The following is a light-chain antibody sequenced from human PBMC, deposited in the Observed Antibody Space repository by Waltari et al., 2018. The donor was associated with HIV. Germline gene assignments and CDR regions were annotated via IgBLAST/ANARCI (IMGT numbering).Light chain of an antibody. J-gene: IGLJ3*02. V-gene: IGLV1-44*01. CDR3: QSYDSATHVWV. CDR2: SNN. CDR1: SSNIGSNT. Sequence: QSVLTQPPSASGTPGQRVTISCSGSSSNIGSNTVNWYQQLPGTAPKLLIYSNNQRPSGVPDRFSGSIDSSSNSASLIISRLTTEDEADYYCQSYDSATHVWVFGGGTRLTVL.